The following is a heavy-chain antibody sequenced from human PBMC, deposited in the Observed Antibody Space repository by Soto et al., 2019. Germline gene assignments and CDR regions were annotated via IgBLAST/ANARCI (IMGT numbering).Heavy chain of an antibody. D-gene: IGHD1-26*01. CDR3: ARVRGSRGLRYYYGMDV. CDR1: GGSISSYY. V-gene: IGHV4-59*01. CDR2: IYYSGST. Sequence: SETLSLTCTVSGGSISSYYWSWIRQPPGKGLEWIGYIYYSGSTNYNPSLKSRVTISVDTSKNQFSLKLSSVTAADTAVYYCARVRGSRGLRYYYGMDVWGQGTTVTVSS. J-gene: IGHJ6*02.